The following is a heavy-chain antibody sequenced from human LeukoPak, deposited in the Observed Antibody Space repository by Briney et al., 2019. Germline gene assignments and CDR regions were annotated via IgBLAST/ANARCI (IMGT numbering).Heavy chain of an antibody. D-gene: IGHD2-2*01. V-gene: IGHV1-69*13. CDR2: IIPIFGTA. CDR3: AGGGYCSSTSCLPDWFDP. CDR1: VGTFSSYA. Sequence: SVKVSCKASVGTFSSYAISWVRQAPGQGLEWMGGIIPIFGTANYAQKFQGRVTITADESTSTAYMELSSLRSEDTAVYYCAGGGYCSSTSCLPDWFDPWGQGTLVTVSS. J-gene: IGHJ5*02.